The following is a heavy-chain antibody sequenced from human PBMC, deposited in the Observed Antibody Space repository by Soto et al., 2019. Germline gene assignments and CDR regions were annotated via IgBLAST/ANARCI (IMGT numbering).Heavy chain of an antibody. D-gene: IGHD6-19*01. V-gene: IGHV3-23*01. CDR2: ISGSGGNT. CDR3: AKPKGEVAGSFLEY. CDR1: GFTFSIYA. J-gene: IGHJ4*02. Sequence: EVQLLESGGGLVQPGGSLRLSCEASGFTFSIYAMSWVRQAPGKGLEWISGISGSGGNTYYADSVKGRFTISRDNSKNTLYMQMNSLTAEDTALYYCAKPKGEVAGSFLEYWGQGTLVTVSS.